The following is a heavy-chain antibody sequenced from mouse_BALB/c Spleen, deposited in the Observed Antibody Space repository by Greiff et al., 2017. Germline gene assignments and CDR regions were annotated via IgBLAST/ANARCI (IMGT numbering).Heavy chain of an antibody. CDR2: IRNKANGYTT. CDR1: GFTFTDYY. CDR3: ARDRDDYDAMDY. Sequence: DVMLVESGGGLVQPGGSLRLSCATSGFTFTDYYMSWVRQPPGKALEWLGFIRNKANGYTTEYSASVKGRFTISRDNSQSILYLQMNTLRAEDSATYYCARDRDDYDAMDYWGQGTSVTVSS. V-gene: IGHV7-3*02. J-gene: IGHJ4*01.